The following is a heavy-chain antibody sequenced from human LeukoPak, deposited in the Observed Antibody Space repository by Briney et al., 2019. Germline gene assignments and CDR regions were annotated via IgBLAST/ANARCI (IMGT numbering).Heavy chain of an antibody. Sequence: GGSLRLSCAASGFTFRTYGMNWVRQTPGKGLEWISYINSNSDTVHYSNSVEGRFTISRDNAKNSLYLQMNSLRAEDTAVYYCASPGYYYESSGYCYWGQGTLVTVSS. CDR2: INSNSDTV. D-gene: IGHD3-22*01. CDR3: ASPGYYYESSGYCY. J-gene: IGHJ4*02. CDR1: GFTFRTYG. V-gene: IGHV3-48*04.